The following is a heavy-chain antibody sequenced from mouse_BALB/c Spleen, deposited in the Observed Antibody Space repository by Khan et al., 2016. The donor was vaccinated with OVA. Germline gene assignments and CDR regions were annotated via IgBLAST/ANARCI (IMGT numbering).Heavy chain of an antibody. V-gene: IGHV1-4*01. CDR2: INPSSGYT. CDR1: GYTFTSYT. Sequence: QVQLKESGAELARPGASVKMSCKASGYTFTSYTMHWVKQRLGQGLEWIGYINPSSGYTKYNQKFKDKSTLTADKSSSTAYMQLSSLTSEDSAGYYCARTHERWGQGTTLTVSS. CDR3: ARTHER. J-gene: IGHJ2*01.